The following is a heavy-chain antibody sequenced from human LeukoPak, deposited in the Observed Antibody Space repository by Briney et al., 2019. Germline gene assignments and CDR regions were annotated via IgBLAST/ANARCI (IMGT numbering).Heavy chain of an antibody. Sequence: SETLSLTCTVSGGSIGTYYWSWIRQPPGKGLEWIGYIYYRGTTNYNPSLKSRVTISVDTSKNQFSLKLSSVTAADTAVYYCARVQTPSGSGSYSFDYWGQGTLVTVSS. CDR1: GGSIGTYY. CDR2: IYYRGTT. D-gene: IGHD3-10*01. CDR3: ARVQTPSGSGSYSFDY. J-gene: IGHJ4*02. V-gene: IGHV4-59*01.